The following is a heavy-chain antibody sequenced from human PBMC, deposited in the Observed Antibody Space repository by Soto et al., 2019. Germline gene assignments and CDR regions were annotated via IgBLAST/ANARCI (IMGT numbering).Heavy chain of an antibody. CDR3: ARAIAVAGTLKFDY. CDR1: GGSISSYY. J-gene: IGHJ4*02. D-gene: IGHD6-19*01. Sequence: SETLSLTCTVSGGSISSYYWSWIRQPPGKGLEWIGYIYYSGSTNYNPSLKSRVTISVDTSKNQFSLKLSSVTAADSAVYYCARAIAVAGTLKFDYWGQGTLVTVSS. CDR2: IYYSGST. V-gene: IGHV4-59*01.